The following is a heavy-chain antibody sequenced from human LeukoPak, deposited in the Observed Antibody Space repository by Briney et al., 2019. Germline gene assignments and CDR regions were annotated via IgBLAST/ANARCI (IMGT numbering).Heavy chain of an antibody. V-gene: IGHV3-23*01. Sequence: SGGSLRLSCAASGFTFSSNAMSWVRQALGKGLEWVSVISGSGGSTYYADSVKGRFTISRDNAKNSLYLQMNSLRAEDTAVYYCARESANDYGDNHAGACLDYWGQGNLVTVSS. CDR3: ARESANDYGDNHAGACLDY. J-gene: IGHJ4*02. CDR1: GFTFSSNA. D-gene: IGHD4-17*01. CDR2: ISGSGGST.